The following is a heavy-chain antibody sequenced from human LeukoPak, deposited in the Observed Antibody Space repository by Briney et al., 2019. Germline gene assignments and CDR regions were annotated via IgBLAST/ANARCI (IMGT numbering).Heavy chain of an antibody. CDR3: ARDPGYSSSCSEY. CDR2: ISYDGRTK. J-gene: IGHJ4*02. CDR1: GFTFSGYV. D-gene: IGHD6-13*01. Sequence: DPGGSLRLSCAASGFTFSGYVMHWVRRAPGKGLEWVAVISYDGRTKYYADSVKGRFTISRDNSKNTLYLQMNSLRAEDTAVYYCARDPGYSSSCSEYWGQGTLVTVSS. V-gene: IGHV3-30*03.